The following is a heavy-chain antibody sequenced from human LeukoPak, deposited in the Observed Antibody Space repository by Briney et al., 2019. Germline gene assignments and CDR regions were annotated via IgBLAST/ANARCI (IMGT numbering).Heavy chain of an antibody. J-gene: IGHJ4*02. CDR2: IYYTGST. Sequence: SETLSLTCTVSGGSINNSSYYWGWIRQPPGKGLEWIGSIYYTGSTTYTPSLKSRVTISVDTSKNQFSLKLNSVTAADTAVYYCARLYGNYQNYFDYWGQGTLVTVSS. D-gene: IGHD1-7*01. CDR3: ARLYGNYQNYFDY. V-gene: IGHV4-39*07. CDR1: GGSINNSSYY.